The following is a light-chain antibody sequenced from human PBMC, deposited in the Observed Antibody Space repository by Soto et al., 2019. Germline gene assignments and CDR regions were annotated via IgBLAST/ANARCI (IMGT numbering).Light chain of an antibody. V-gene: IGKV1-39*01. CDR3: QQSYSTPYT. CDR2: AAS. Sequence: DIQMTQSPSSLSASVGDRVTITCRASQSISSYLNWYQQKPGKAPKLLIYAASSLQSGVPSRFSGSGSGTDFTFTISSLQREDFSTYYCQQSYSTPYTFGQGTKLEIK. CDR1: QSISSY. J-gene: IGKJ2*01.